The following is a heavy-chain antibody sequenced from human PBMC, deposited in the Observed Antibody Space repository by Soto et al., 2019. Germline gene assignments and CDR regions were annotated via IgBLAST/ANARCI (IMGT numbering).Heavy chain of an antibody. CDR3: ARRAGVYFGVVTLDAFDI. CDR2: IYYSGST. Sequence: SETLSLTCTVSGGSISSSSYYWGWIRQPPGKGLEWIGSIYYSGSTYYNPSLKSRVTISVDTAKNQFSLKLSSVTAADTAVYYCARRAGVYFGVVTLDAFDIWGQGTMVTVSS. J-gene: IGHJ3*02. V-gene: IGHV4-39*01. D-gene: IGHD3-3*01. CDR1: GGSISSSSYY.